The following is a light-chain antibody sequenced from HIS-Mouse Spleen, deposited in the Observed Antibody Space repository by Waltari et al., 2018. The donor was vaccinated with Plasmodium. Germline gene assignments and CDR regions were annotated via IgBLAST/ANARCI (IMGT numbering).Light chain of an antibody. V-gene: IGLV3-10*01. CDR2: EDS. J-gene: IGLJ3*02. CDR3: YSTDSSGNHRV. Sequence: SYELTQPPSVSVSPGQTARITCSGDALTKKYAHLYQQKSGQAPVLVIYEDSKRPSGIPERFSGSSSGTMATLTISGAQVEDEADYYCYSTDSSGNHRVFGGGTKLTVL. CDR1: ALTKKY.